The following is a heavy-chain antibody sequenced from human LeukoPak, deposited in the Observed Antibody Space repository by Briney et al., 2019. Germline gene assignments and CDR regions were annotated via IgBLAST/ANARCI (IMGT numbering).Heavy chain of an antibody. D-gene: IGHD6-13*01. V-gene: IGHV3-23*01. CDR3: AKVGGGIAAAGTVDY. CDR1: GFTFINYA. Sequence: GGSLRLSCAASGFTFINYAVTWVRQAPGKGLEWVSAISGSGGSTYYADSVKGRFTISRDNSKNTLYLQMNSLRAEDTAVYYCAKVGGGIAAAGTVDYWGQGTLVTVSS. CDR2: ISGSGGST. J-gene: IGHJ4*02.